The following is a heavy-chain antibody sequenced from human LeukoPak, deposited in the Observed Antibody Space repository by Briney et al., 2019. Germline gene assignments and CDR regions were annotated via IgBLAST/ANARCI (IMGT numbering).Heavy chain of an antibody. CDR2: IYSSGST. V-gene: IGHV4-4*07. Sequence: SETLCLTCAASGGSISSFYWSWIRQPAGEGLEWIGRIYSSGSTNYNPAPKSRRIMLVDTSKNQFSLKLSSVTAADTAVYYCARGNSRNHFVWGQGNTVTVSS. D-gene: IGHD4-23*01. CDR3: ARGNSRNHFV. J-gene: IGHJ6*02. CDR1: GGSISSFY.